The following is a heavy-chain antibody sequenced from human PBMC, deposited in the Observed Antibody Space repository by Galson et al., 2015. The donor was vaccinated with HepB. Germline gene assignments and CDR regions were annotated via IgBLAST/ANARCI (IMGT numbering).Heavy chain of an antibody. Sequence: CAISGDSVSSTSAAWNWIRQSPSRGLEWLGRTYYRSKWYNDYAVSVKSRITINPDTSKNQFSLQLNSVTPEDTAVYYCARGGGTGDHDAFDIWGQGTMVTVSS. CDR2: TYYRSKWYN. CDR3: ARGGGTGDHDAFDI. CDR1: GDSVSSTSAA. V-gene: IGHV6-1*01. J-gene: IGHJ3*02. D-gene: IGHD7-27*01.